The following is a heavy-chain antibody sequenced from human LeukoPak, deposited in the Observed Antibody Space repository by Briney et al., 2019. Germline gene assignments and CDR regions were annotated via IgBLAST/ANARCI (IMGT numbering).Heavy chain of an antibody. D-gene: IGHD6-13*01. J-gene: IGHJ3*02. V-gene: IGHV4-34*01. Sequence: GSLRLSCGASGFIFSNYGMHWVRQAPGKGLEWIGEINHSGSTNYNPSLKSRVTISVDTSKNQFSLKLSSVTAADTAVYYCARPLGSSWSLDAFDIWGQGTMVTVSS. CDR1: GFIFSNYG. CDR2: INHSGST. CDR3: ARPLGSSWSLDAFDI.